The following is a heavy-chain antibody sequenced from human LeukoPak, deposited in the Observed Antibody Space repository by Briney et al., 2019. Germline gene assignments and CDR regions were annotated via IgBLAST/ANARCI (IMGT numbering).Heavy chain of an antibody. Sequence: ASVKVSCKGSGYNFVGYYIHWVRQVRGQGLEWMGQINPRDGETSFAQKFQGRVTMTRDTSISTAYMELSGLRSDDTAVYYCGRDWELRYHQGGLDYWGQGTLVTVSS. CDR3: GRDWELRYHQGGLDY. CDR2: INPRDGET. D-gene: IGHD3-9*01. CDR1: GYNFVGYY. J-gene: IGHJ4*02. V-gene: IGHV1-2*06.